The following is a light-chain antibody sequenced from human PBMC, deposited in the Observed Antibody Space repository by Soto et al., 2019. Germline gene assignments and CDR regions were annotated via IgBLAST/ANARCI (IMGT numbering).Light chain of an antibody. CDR1: QSVSSSY. J-gene: IGKJ5*01. CDR3: QHYDSSPPSIT. CDR2: SAS. Sequence: VLTQSPGTLSLSPGERVTLSCRASQSVSSSYLAWYQQEPGQAPRLLIYSASIRATGIPDRFSGSGSGTDFTLTISRLEPEDFAVYYCQHYDSSPPSITFGQGTRLEIK. V-gene: IGKV3-20*01.